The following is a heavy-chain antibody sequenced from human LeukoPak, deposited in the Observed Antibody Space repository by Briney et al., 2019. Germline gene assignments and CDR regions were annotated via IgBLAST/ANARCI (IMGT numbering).Heavy chain of an antibody. CDR1: GGTFSSHA. Sequence: SVNVSCKASGGTFSSHAISWVRQAPGQGLEWMGGTIPIFGTANYAQKFQGRVTITADKSTSTAYMELSSLRSEDTAVYYCARVATRGYSSGWPFFDYWGQGTLVTVSS. J-gene: IGHJ4*02. D-gene: IGHD6-19*01. V-gene: IGHV1-69*06. CDR2: TIPIFGTA. CDR3: ARVATRGYSSGWPFFDY.